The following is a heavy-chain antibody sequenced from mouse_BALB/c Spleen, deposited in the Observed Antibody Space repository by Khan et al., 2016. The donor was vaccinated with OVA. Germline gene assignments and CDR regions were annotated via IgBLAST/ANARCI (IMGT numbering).Heavy chain of an antibody. V-gene: IGHV3-8*02. J-gene: IGHJ4*01. D-gene: IGHD1-3*01. CDR2: ITYSGST. CDR3: ARSGFYAMDY. CDR1: GDSITSGY. Sequence: EVQLQESGPSLVKPSQTLSLTCSVSGDSITSGYWNWIRKFPGNKLEYMGYITYSGSTYYNPSLTSRISITRDTFKNQYYLQLNSVTTEATATYFCARSGFYAMDYWGQGTSVTVSS.